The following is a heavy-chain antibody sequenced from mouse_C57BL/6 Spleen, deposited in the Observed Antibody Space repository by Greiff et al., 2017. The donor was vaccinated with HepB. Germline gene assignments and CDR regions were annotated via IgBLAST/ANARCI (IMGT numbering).Heavy chain of an antibody. D-gene: IGHD2-3*01. CDR2: INYDGSST. CDR1: GFTFSDYY. J-gene: IGHJ4*01. CDR3: ARDGDGLMDY. Sequence: DVKLVESEGGLVQPGSSMKLSCTASGFTFSDYYMAWVRQVPEKGLEWVANINYDGSSTYYLDSLKSRFIISRDNAKNILYLQMSSLKSEDTATYYCARDGDGLMDYWGQGTSVTVSS. V-gene: IGHV5-16*01.